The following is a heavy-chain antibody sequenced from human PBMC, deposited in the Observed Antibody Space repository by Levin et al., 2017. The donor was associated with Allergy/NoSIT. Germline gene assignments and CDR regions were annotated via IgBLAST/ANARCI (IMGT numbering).Heavy chain of an antibody. V-gene: IGHV3-21*01. CDR3: ARDAYDYVWGSYRSDHFDY. Sequence: GESLKISCAASGFTFSSYSMNWVRQAPGKGLEWVSSISSSSSYIYYADSVKGRFTISRDNAKNSLYLQMNSLRAEDTAVYYCARDAYDYVWGSYRSDHFDYWGQGTLVTVSS. CDR2: ISSSSSYI. CDR1: GFTFSSYS. D-gene: IGHD3-16*02. J-gene: IGHJ4*02.